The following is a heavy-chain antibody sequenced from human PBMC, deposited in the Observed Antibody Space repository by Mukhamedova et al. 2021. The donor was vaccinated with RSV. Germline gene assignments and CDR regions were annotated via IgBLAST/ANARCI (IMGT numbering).Heavy chain of an antibody. D-gene: IGHD2-8*02. V-gene: IGHV1-2*04. CDR2: INPKSGVA. J-gene: IGHJ6*03. CDR3: ARGHCTGSSCPPDYFYFYMDV. Sequence: QAPGQGLEWLGWINPKSGVANYAAKFQGWVTMTRDTSANTVYLDLTSLKSDDTAVYYCARGHCTGSSCPPDYFYFYMDVWGKGTT.